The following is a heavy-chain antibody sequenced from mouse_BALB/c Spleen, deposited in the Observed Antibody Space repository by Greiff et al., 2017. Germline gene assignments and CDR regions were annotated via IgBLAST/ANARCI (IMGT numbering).Heavy chain of an antibody. CDR2: IDPANGNT. CDR1: GFNIKDTY. CDR3: ARDGSSSYYAMDY. V-gene: IGHV14-3*02. J-gene: IGHJ4*01. Sequence: EVQLQQSGAELVKPGASVKLSCTASGFNIKDTYMHWVKQRPEQGLEWIGRIDPANGNTKYDPKFQGKATITADTSSNTAYLQLSSLTSEDTAVYYCARDGSSSYYAMDYWGQGTSVTVSS. D-gene: IGHD1-1*01.